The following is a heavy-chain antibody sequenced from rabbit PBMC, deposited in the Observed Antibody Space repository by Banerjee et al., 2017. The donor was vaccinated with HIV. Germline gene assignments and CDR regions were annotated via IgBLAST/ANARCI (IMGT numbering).Heavy chain of an antibody. V-gene: IGHV1S40*01. D-gene: IGHD4-2*01. Sequence: QSLEESGGDLVKPGASLTLTCTASGFSFSSSDWICWVRQAPGKGLEWIACIYAGSSGSTYYASWAKGRFTISKTSSTTVTLQMTSLTAADTATYFCARDLFTGSRIDGFDPRGPGTLVTVS. J-gene: IGHJ2*01. CDR3: ARDLFTGSRIDGFDP. CDR2: IYAGSSGST. CDR1: GFSFSSSDW.